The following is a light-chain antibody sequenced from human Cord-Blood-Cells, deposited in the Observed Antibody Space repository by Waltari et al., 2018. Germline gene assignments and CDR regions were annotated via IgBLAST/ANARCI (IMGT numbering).Light chain of an antibody. V-gene: IGLV2-23*02. Sequence: QSALTQPASVSGSPGQSITISCTGTSSDVGSYNLGSWYQQHPGKAPKLMIYEVSTRPSWVSQRFSGTKSGNTASLTSSGLQAEDEADYYCCSYAGSYVFGTGTKVTVL. CDR2: EVS. J-gene: IGLJ1*01. CDR1: SSDVGSYNL. CDR3: CSYAGSYV.